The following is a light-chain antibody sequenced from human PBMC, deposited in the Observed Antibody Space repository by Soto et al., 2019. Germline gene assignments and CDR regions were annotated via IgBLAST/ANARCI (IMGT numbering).Light chain of an antibody. CDR1: SSNIGAGYD. CDR2: GNS. CDR3: QSYDSILSGLSAV. V-gene: IGLV1-40*01. Sequence: QAVVTQPPSVSGTPGQRVTISCTGSSSNIGAGYDVHWYQQLPGTAPKLLIYGNSNRPSGVPDRFSGSKSGTSASLAITGLQAEDEADYYCQSYDSILSGLSAVFGGGTKLTVL. J-gene: IGLJ2*01.